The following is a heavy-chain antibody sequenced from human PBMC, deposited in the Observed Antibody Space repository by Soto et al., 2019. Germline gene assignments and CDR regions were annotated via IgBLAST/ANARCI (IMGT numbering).Heavy chain of an antibody. V-gene: IGHV4-59*08. CDR1: GGSISSYY. D-gene: IGHD6-19*01. Sequence: SETLSLTCTVSGGSISSYYWSWIRQPPGKGLEWIGYIYYSGSTNYNPSIKSRVNISVDTSKNQFSLKLSSVTAADTAVYYCASWASSGWEEYFQHWGQGTLVTVSS. CDR3: ASWASSGWEEYFQH. CDR2: IYYSGST. J-gene: IGHJ1*01.